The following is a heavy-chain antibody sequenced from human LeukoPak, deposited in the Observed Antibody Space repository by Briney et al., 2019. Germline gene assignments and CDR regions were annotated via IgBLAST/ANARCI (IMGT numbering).Heavy chain of an antibody. CDR2: IYYSGST. Sequence: PSETLSLTCTVSGGSISSYYWSWIRQPPGKGLEWIGYIYYSGSTYYNPSLKSRVTISVDTSKNQFSLKLSSVTAADTAVYYCARGGVVGVAGSEYFQHWGQGTLVTVSS. CDR3: ARGGVVGVAGSEYFQH. CDR1: GGSISSYY. V-gene: IGHV4-59*12. D-gene: IGHD3-16*02. J-gene: IGHJ1*01.